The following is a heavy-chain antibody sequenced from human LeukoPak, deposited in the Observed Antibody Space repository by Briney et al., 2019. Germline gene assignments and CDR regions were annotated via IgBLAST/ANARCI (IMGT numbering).Heavy chain of an antibody. CDR2: IFNGGST. V-gene: IGHV3-66*01. J-gene: IGHJ4*02. CDR3: ARGLFASGRYFNFFDY. D-gene: IGHD3-10*01. CDR1: GFNDNNNY. Sequence: GSLRLSCASSGFNDNNNYMIWVRQAPGQRLGCGSVIFNGGSTYYADSVKGRFTIATDNSKNMLYLQMNSLRAEDTAVYYCARGLFASGRYFNFFDYWAQGTLVTVSS.